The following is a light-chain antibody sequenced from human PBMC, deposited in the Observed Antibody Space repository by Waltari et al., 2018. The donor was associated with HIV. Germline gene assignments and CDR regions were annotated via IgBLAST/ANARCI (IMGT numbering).Light chain of an antibody. CDR2: NNN. CDR3: AAWDDSLSGRV. V-gene: IGLV1-44*01. Sequence: QSVLTQPPSASWTPGQRVTISCSGSSSNIGSNPVNWYQQLPGTAPKLLIYNNNERPSGVPDRFSGSRSGTSASLAISGLQSEDEADYYCAAWDDSLSGRVFGGGTKLTVL. J-gene: IGLJ2*01. CDR1: SSNIGSNP.